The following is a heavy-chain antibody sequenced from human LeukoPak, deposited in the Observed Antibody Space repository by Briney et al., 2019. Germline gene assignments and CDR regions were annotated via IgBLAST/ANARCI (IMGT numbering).Heavy chain of an antibody. D-gene: IGHD3-3*01. Sequence: ASVKVSCKASGYTFTSYGISWARQAPGQGLEWMGWISAYNGNTNYAQKLQGRVTMTTDTSTSTAYMELRSLRSDDTAVYYCARDPTYDFWSGYKNNWFDPWGQGTLVTVSS. J-gene: IGHJ5*02. CDR2: ISAYNGNT. V-gene: IGHV1-18*01. CDR1: GYTFTSYG. CDR3: ARDPTYDFWSGYKNNWFDP.